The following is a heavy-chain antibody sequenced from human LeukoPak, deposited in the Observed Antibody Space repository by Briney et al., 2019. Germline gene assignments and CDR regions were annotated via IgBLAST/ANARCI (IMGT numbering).Heavy chain of an antibody. J-gene: IGHJ4*02. Sequence: ASVKVSCKVPGYTLTELSMHWVRQAPGKGLEWMGGFDPEDGETIYAQKFQGRVTMTEDTSTDTAYMELSSLRSEDTAVYYCATGLVSTVTTTLDYWGQGTLVTVSS. D-gene: IGHD4-17*01. V-gene: IGHV1-24*01. CDR2: FDPEDGET. CDR3: ATGLVSTVTTTLDY. CDR1: GYTLTELS.